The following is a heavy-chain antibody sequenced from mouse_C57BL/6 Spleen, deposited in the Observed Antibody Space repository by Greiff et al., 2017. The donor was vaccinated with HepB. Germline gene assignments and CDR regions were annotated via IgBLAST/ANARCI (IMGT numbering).Heavy chain of an antibody. CDR2: IYPGDGDT. V-gene: IGHV1-80*01. Sequence: QVQLKQSGAELVKPGASVKISCKASGYAFSSYWMNWVKQRPGKGLEWIGQIYPGDGDTNYNGKFKGKATLTADKSSSTAYMQLSRLTSEDSAVYFCAPYDGYYYWFAYWGQGTLVTVSA. CDR1: GYAFSSYW. J-gene: IGHJ3*01. CDR3: APYDGYYYWFAY. D-gene: IGHD2-3*01.